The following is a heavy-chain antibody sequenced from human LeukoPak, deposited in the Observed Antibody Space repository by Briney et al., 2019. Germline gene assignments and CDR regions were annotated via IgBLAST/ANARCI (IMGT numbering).Heavy chain of an antibody. Sequence: PSETLSLTCTVSGGSISSYYWSWIRQPPGKGLEWIGYIYYSGSTNYNPSLKSRVTISVDTSKNQFSLKLSSVTAADTAVYYCARHQVPTYYYDSSGLYGMDVWGQGTTVTVSS. V-gene: IGHV4-59*08. CDR1: GGSISSYY. J-gene: IGHJ6*02. D-gene: IGHD3-22*01. CDR2: IYYSGST. CDR3: ARHQVPTYYYDSSGLYGMDV.